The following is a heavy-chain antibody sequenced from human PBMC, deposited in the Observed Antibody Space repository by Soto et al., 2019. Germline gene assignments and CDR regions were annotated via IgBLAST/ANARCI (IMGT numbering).Heavy chain of an antibody. CDR1: GGTLSSYA. CDR2: IIPIFGTA. J-gene: IGHJ2*01. Sequence: GASVKVSCKASGGTLSSYAVSWVRQAPGQGLEWMGGIIPIFGTANYAQKFQGRVTITADESTSTAYMELSSLRSEDTAVYYCAIRSTGVYSDYGLWYFDLWGRGTLVTVSS. D-gene: IGHD4-17*01. CDR3: AIRSTGVYSDYGLWYFDL. V-gene: IGHV1-69*13.